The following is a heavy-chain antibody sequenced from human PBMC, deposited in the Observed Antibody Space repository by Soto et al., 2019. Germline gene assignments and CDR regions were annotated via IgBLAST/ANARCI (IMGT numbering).Heavy chain of an antibody. D-gene: IGHD3-10*01. J-gene: IGHJ2*01. CDR1: DFTVSSNY. V-gene: IGHV3-53*04. CDR2: IYSGGNT. CDR3: ARGSGGGFCFDL. Sequence: EEQLVESGGGLVQPGGSLRLSCAASDFTVSSNYMSWVRQAPGKGLEWVSVIYSGGNTYYADSVKGRFTISRHNSKNTLYFQMNSLRAEATAVYYCARGSGGGFCFDLWGRGTLVTVSS.